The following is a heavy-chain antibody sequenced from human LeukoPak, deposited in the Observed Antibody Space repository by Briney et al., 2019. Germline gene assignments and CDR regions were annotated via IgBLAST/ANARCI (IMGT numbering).Heavy chain of an antibody. V-gene: IGHV3-23*01. CDR3: ARELAMAGTFDY. D-gene: IGHD6-19*01. Sequence: GGSLRLSCAASGFTFTNYAMSWVRQAPGKGLEWVSIISGSGGSTYYADSVEGRFTISRDNSKNTLYLHLNNLRAEDTAVYYCARELAMAGTFDYWGQGTLVTVSP. J-gene: IGHJ4*02. CDR1: GFTFTNYA. CDR2: ISGSGGST.